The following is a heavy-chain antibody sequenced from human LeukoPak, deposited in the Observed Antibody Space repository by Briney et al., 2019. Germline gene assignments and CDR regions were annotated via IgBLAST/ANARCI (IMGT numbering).Heavy chain of an antibody. Sequence: PGGSLRLSCAASGFTFSNAWMSWVRQAPGKGLEWVGRIKSKTDGGTTDYAAPVKGRFTISRDDSKNTLYLQMNSLKTEDTAVYYCTTPIVVVPAAKVASVPYYMDVWGKGTTVTISS. D-gene: IGHD2-2*01. CDR2: IKSKTDGGTT. J-gene: IGHJ6*03. CDR3: TTPIVVVPAAKVASVPYYMDV. V-gene: IGHV3-15*01. CDR1: GFTFSNAW.